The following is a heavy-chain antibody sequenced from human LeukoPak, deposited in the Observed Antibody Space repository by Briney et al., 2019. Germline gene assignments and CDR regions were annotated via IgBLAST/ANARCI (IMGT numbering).Heavy chain of an antibody. CDR3: ARVRDQYYYDSSGYYLFDY. CDR1: GGSISSSSYY. CDR2: IYYSGST. D-gene: IGHD3-22*01. V-gene: IGHV4-39*07. J-gene: IGHJ4*02. Sequence: SETLSLTCTVSGGSISSSSYYWGWIRQPPGKGLEWIGSIYYSGSTYYNPSLKSRVTISVDTSKNQFSLKPSSVTAADTAVYYCARVRDQYYYDSSGYYLFDYWGQGTLVTVSS.